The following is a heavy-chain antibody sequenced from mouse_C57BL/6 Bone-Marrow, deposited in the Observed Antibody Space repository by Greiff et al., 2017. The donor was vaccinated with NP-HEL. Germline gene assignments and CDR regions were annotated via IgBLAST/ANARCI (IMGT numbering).Heavy chain of an antibody. Sequence: EVQLQQSGPELVKPGASVKISCKASGYTFTDYYMNWVKQSHGQSLEWIGDINPNNGGTSYNQKFKGKATLTVDKSSSTAYMELRSLTSEDSAVYYCARRGSSYGFAYWGQGTLVTVSA. CDR3: ARRGSSYGFAY. V-gene: IGHV1-26*01. D-gene: IGHD1-1*01. CDR1: GYTFTDYY. CDR2: INPNNGGT. J-gene: IGHJ3*01.